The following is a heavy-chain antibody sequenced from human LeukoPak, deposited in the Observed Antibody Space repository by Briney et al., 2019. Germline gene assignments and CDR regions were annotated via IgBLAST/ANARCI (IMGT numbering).Heavy chain of an antibody. V-gene: IGHV3-23*01. J-gene: IGHJ4*02. Sequence: GGSLRLSCAASGFPFSTYAMTWVRQASGKGLDWVSSIVPSGGDTYYADSVSGRFTISRDNSKNTLYLQMNTLSAEDTAVYYCAKSFRVIGSSGYHSFDSWGQGSLVTVSS. CDR1: GFPFSTYA. CDR2: IVPSGGDT. CDR3: AKSFRVIGSSGYHSFDS. D-gene: IGHD3-22*01.